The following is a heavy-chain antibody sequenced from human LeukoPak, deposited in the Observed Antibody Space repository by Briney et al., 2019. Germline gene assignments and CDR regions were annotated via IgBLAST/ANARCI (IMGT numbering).Heavy chain of an antibody. CDR2: ISGSGGST. CDR1: GFIFSNYG. D-gene: IGHD3-10*01. J-gene: IGHJ4*02. CDR3: AKDYGFGELLSYDY. Sequence: GKSLRLSCAASGFIFSNYGMHWVRQAPGKGLEWVSAISGSGGSTYYADSVKGRFTISRDNSKNTLYLQMNSLRAEDTAVYYCAKDYGFGELLSYDYWGQGTLVTVSS. V-gene: IGHV3-23*01.